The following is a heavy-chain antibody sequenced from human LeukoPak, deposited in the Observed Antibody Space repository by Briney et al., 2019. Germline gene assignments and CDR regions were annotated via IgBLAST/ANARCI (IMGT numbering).Heavy chain of an antibody. CDR3: ARSSSWYLPFDF. J-gene: IGHJ4*02. Sequence: PGASLKISCKGSGYSFTSYWIGWVHQLPGKGLEWMGIIYPGDSDTRYSPSFQGQVTISADKSISTAYLQWSSLKASDTAMYYCARSSSWYLPFDFWGQGTLVTVSS. CDR2: IYPGDSDT. CDR1: GYSFTSYW. D-gene: IGHD6-13*01. V-gene: IGHV5-51*03.